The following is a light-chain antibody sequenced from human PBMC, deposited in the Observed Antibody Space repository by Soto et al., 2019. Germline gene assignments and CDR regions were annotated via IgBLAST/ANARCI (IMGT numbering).Light chain of an antibody. V-gene: IGKV3-20*01. J-gene: IGKJ2*01. Sequence: EIVLTQSPGTLSLSPGESATLSCRASQSLNSNFLAWYQQKPGQAPRLLVYAASSRATGIPDRFSGSASGTVFTLTLSRLEPEDFAVYYCQQYDTSPPRYTFGQGTQLEIK. CDR1: QSLNSNF. CDR2: AAS. CDR3: QQYDTSPPRYT.